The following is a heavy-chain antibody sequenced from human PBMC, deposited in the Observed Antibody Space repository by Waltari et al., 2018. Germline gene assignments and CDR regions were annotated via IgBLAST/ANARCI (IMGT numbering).Heavy chain of an antibody. V-gene: IGHV4-59*01. D-gene: IGHD5-18*01. CDR2: IYYSGYT. Sequence: QVQLQESGPGLVKPSETLSLTCTVSGGSISSYYWSWIRQSPGKGLEWIGYIYYSGYTNYNPSLTSRVTISVDTSKNQLSLKLSSVTAADTAIYYCARVQGGHTYGYYYYYMDVWGRGTTVTISS. J-gene: IGHJ6*03. CDR3: ARVQGGHTYGYYYYYMDV. CDR1: GGSISSYY.